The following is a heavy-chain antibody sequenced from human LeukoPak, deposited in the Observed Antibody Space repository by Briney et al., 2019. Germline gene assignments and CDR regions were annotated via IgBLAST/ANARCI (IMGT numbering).Heavy chain of an antibody. CDR1: GFTFSSYS. Sequence: RGSLRLSCAASGFTFSSYSMNWVRQAPGKGLEWVSSISSSSSYIYYADSVKGRFTISRDNAKNSLYLQMNSLRAEDTAVYYCARDIDYYYYMDVWGKGTTVTVSS. CDR2: ISSSSSYI. J-gene: IGHJ6*03. D-gene: IGHD2-15*01. CDR3: ARDIDYYYYMDV. V-gene: IGHV3-21*01.